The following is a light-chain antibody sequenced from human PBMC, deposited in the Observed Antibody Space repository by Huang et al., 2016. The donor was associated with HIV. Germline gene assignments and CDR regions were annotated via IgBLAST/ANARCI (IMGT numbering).Light chain of an antibody. V-gene: IGKV3-15*01. J-gene: IGKJ4*01. CDR3: QQYNNWLRD. CDR1: QTVSRD. Sequence: EIVMTQSPATLSLSPGERATLSCRASQTVSRDLAWYQQKPGQAPRLLIDGASNRATGVPARFSGSGSGTEFTLTISSLQSEDFAVYYCQQYNNWLRDFGGGTKVEIK. CDR2: GAS.